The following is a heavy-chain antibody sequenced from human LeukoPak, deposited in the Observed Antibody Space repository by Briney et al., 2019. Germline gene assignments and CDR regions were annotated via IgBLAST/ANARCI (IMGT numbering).Heavy chain of an antibody. CDR2: INAGNGNT. CDR3: ARASPSSVYYYPYYYYGMDV. V-gene: IGHV1-3*01. D-gene: IGHD3-22*01. CDR1: GYTFTSYA. Sequence: ASVKVSCKASGYTFTSYAMHWVRQAPGQRLEWIGWINAGNGNTKYSQKFQGRVTITRDTSASTAYMELSSLRSEDTAVYYCARASPSSVYYYPYYYYGMDVWAQGTTVTFPS. J-gene: IGHJ6*02.